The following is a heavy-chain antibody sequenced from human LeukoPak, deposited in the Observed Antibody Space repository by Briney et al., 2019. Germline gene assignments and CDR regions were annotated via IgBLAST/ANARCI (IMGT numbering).Heavy chain of an antibody. D-gene: IGHD2-2*01. CDR3: ARGQLPSDYYYYMDV. Sequence: SEALSLTCTVSGGSISSYYWSWIRQPPGKGLEWIGYIYYSGSTNYNPSLKSRVTISVDTSKNQFSLKLSSVTAADTAVYYCARGQLPSDYYYYMDVWGKGTTVTVSS. J-gene: IGHJ6*03. CDR2: IYYSGST. CDR1: GGSISSYY. V-gene: IGHV4-59*01.